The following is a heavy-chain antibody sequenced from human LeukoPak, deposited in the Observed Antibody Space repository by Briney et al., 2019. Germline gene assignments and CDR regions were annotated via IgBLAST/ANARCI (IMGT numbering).Heavy chain of an antibody. Sequence: PSETLSLTCTVYGGSFSDYYWSWIRQPPGKGLEWIGEINHSGSTNYSPSLKSRVTISVDTSNNQFSLKLSSVTAADTAVYYCARGGRSYYYSSGYYYSWGQGILVTVSS. CDR2: INHSGST. D-gene: IGHD3-22*01. CDR1: GGSFSDYY. J-gene: IGHJ4*02. V-gene: IGHV4-34*01. CDR3: ARGGRSYYYSSGYYYS.